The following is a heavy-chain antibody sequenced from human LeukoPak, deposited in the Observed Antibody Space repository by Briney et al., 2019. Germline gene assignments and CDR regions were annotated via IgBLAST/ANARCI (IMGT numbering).Heavy chain of an antibody. CDR3: ARDRGYGDYYFDY. J-gene: IGHJ4*02. V-gene: IGHV6-1*01. D-gene: IGHD4-17*01. CDR1: ADSVSSNSAT. Sequence: SQTLSLTCAISADSVSSNSATWNWIRQSPSRGLEWLGRIYYRSRWYNDYALFVKSRITINPDTSKNQFSLHLNSVTPEDTAVYYCARDRGYGDYYFDYWGRGTLVTVSS. CDR2: IYYRSRWYN.